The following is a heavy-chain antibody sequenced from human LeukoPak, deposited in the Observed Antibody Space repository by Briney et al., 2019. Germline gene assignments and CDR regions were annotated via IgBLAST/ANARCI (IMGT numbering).Heavy chain of an antibody. J-gene: IGHJ4*02. CDR3: AREGVFGGGGEDY. D-gene: IGHD3-3*01. CDR2: INHSGST. V-gene: IGHV4-34*01. CDR1: GGSFSGYY. Sequence: SETLSLTCAVYGGSFSGYYWSWIRQPPGKGLEWIGEINHSGSTNYNPSLKSRVTISVDTSKNQFSLKLSSVTAADTAVYYCAREGVFGGGGEDYWGQGTLVTVSS.